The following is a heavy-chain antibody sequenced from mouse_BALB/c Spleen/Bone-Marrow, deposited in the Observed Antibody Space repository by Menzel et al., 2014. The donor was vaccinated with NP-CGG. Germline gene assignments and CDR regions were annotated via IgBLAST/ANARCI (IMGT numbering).Heavy chain of an antibody. CDR3: ARRAARATGFAY. Sequence: VQLQQSGAELVKPGASVKLSCTASGFNIKDTYMHWVKQRPEQGLEWIGRIDPANGNTKYDPKFQGKATITADTSSHTAYLQLSSLTSEDTAVYYCARRAARATGFAYWGQGTLVTVSA. D-gene: IGHD3-1*01. J-gene: IGHJ3*01. CDR2: IDPANGNT. V-gene: IGHV14-3*02. CDR1: GFNIKDTY.